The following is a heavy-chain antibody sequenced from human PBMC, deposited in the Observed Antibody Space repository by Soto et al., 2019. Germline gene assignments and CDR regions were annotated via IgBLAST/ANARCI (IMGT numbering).Heavy chain of an antibody. Sequence: PGGSLRLSCAASGFTFSSYSMNWVRQAPGKGLDWVSYISSSSSTIYYADSVKGRFTISRDNAKNSLYLQMNSLRAEDTAVYYCASPRIHWCSGGSCPQYFDYWGQGTLVTVSS. D-gene: IGHD2-15*01. CDR3: ASPRIHWCSGGSCPQYFDY. CDR2: ISSSSSTI. V-gene: IGHV3-48*01. CDR1: GFTFSSYS. J-gene: IGHJ4*02.